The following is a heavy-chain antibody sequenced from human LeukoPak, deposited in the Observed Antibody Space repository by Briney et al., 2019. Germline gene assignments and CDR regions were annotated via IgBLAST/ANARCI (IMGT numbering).Heavy chain of an antibody. J-gene: IGHJ6*03. Sequence: ASVKVSCKASGGTFTSYAISWVRQAPGQGLEWMGWIIPIFGTANYAQKFQGRVTITADKSTSTAYMELSSLRSEDRAVYYCAREVLLWFGTDYYYYMDVWGKGNTVTVSS. CDR3: AREVLLWFGTDYYYYMDV. CDR1: GGTFTSYA. V-gene: IGHV1-69*06. CDR2: IIPIFGTA. D-gene: IGHD3-10*01.